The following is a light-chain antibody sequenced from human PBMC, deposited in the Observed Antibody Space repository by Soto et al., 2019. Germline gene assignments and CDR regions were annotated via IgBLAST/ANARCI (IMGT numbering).Light chain of an antibody. CDR1: QGISSY. J-gene: IGKJ4*01. Sequence: DIQLTQSPSFLSASVGDRVTITCRASQGISSYLAWYQQKPGKAPKLLIYAASTFRSVVPSRFSGSGSGTEFTLTISSLQPEDFATYYCQQLNSYPRLTFGGGTKVEMK. V-gene: IGKV1-9*01. CDR3: QQLNSYPRLT. CDR2: AAS.